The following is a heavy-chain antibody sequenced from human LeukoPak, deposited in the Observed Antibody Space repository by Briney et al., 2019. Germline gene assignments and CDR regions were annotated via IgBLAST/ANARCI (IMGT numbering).Heavy chain of an antibody. V-gene: IGHV3-48*01. CDR2: ISSTSSTI. J-gene: IGHJ3*02. D-gene: IGHD1-26*01. CDR3: ASDSVPTYSGSYFSAFDI. Sequence: GGSLRLSCAASGFTFSNHKINWVRQAPGKGLDGVSYISSTSSTIYYADSVKGRFTISRDNAKNSLYLQMHSLRAEDTAVYYCASDSVPTYSGSYFSAFDIWGQGTMVSVSS. CDR1: GFTFSNHK.